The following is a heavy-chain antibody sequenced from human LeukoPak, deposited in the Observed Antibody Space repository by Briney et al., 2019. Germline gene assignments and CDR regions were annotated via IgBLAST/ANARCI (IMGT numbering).Heavy chain of an antibody. J-gene: IGHJ6*03. CDR3: ARGLLWFGGGVANMDV. D-gene: IGHD3-10*01. V-gene: IGHV4-34*01. CDR1: GRSFSGYY. Sequence: SEPLSLICAVYGRSFSGYYWSWIRQPPGKGLEWMGEINHIGSTNYNPSLKSRETISVDPSKKQFSLMLRYVTAADTAVYYCARGLLWFGGGVANMDVWGKGTTVTISS. CDR2: INHIGST.